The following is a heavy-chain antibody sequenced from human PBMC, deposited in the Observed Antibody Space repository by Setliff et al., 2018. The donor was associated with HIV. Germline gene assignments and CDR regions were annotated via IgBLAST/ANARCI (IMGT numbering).Heavy chain of an antibody. J-gene: IGHJ4*02. CDR2: INAGNGNT. Sequence: ASVKVSCKASGYTFTSYAMHWVRQAPGQRLEWMGWINAGNGNTKYSQKFQGRVTITRDTSASTAYMELSSLRSEDTAVYYCARGYCSSTSCYGIYYFDNWGQGTPVTVSS. CDR1: GYTFTSYA. D-gene: IGHD2-2*01. CDR3: ARGYCSSTSCYGIYYFDN. V-gene: IGHV1-3*01.